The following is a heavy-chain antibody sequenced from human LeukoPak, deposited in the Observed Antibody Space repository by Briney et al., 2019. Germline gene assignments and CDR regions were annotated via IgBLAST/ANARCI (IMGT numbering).Heavy chain of an antibody. CDR3: AREVTYYDFWSGYYTRWFDP. CDR2: IYHSGST. Sequence: SETLSLTCAVSGGSISSSNWWSWVRQPPGKGLEWIGEIYHSGSTYYNPSLKSRVTISVVRSKNQFSLKLSPVTAADTAVYYCAREVTYYDFWSGYYTRWFDPWGQGTLVTVSS. J-gene: IGHJ5*02. D-gene: IGHD3-3*01. V-gene: IGHV4-4*02. CDR1: GGSISSSNW.